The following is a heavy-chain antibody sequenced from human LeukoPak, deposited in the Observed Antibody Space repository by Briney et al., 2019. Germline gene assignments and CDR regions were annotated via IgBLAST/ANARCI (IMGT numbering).Heavy chain of an antibody. V-gene: IGHV1-46*01. CDR1: GYTFTSYY. J-gene: IGHJ6*02. Sequence: AASVKVSCKASGYTFTSYYMHWVRQAPGQGLEWMGIINPSGGSTSYAQKFQGRVTMTRDTSTSTVYMELSSLRSEDTAVYYCAREMRRRTTGTTLDVWGQGTTVTVSS. CDR3: AREMRRRTTGTTLDV. CDR2: INPSGGST. D-gene: IGHD1-7*01.